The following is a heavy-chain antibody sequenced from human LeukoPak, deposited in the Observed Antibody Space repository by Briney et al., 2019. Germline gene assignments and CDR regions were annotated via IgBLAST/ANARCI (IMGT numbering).Heavy chain of an antibody. CDR3: ARSPGGIAARLYDAFDI. Sequence: GGSLTLFCAASGFTVSSNYMSWVRQAPGRGLEWVSVIYSGGSTYYADSVKGRFTISRDNSKNTLYLQMNSLKAEDTAVYYCARSPGGIAARLYDAFDIWGQGTMVTVSS. D-gene: IGHD6-6*01. V-gene: IGHV3-66*01. CDR1: GFTVSSNY. CDR2: IYSGGST. J-gene: IGHJ3*02.